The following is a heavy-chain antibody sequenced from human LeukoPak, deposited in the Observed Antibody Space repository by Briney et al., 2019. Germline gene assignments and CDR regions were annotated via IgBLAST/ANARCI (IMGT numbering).Heavy chain of an antibody. CDR2: ISSSGSTI. CDR3: ARRYYDILTGYHSSNYYYYMDV. J-gene: IGHJ6*03. D-gene: IGHD3-9*01. Sequence: PGGSLRLSCAASGFTFSSYEMNWVRQAPGKGLEWVSYISSSGSTIYYADSVKGRFTISRDNAKNSLYLQMNSLRAEDTAVYYCARRYYDILTGYHSSNYYYYMDVWGKGTTVTISS. V-gene: IGHV3-48*03. CDR1: GFTFSSYE.